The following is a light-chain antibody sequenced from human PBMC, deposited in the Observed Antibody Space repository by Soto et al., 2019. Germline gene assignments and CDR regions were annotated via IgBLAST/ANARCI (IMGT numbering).Light chain of an antibody. J-gene: IGKJ1*01. V-gene: IGKV3-20*01. CDR2: GTS. CDR1: RIFSNN. Sequence: EIVVTQSPATLSASPGERASLSCRASRIFSNNLAWYQHKPGQAPRLLIYGTSSRAAGIPDRFTGSGSGTDFTLTISRLEPEDFAVYYCQRDDNSSWTFGPGTKVDIK. CDR3: QRDDNSSWT.